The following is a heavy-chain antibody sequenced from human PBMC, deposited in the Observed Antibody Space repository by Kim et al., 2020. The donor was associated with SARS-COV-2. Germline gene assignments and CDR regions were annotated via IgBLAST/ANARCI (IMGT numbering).Heavy chain of an antibody. J-gene: IGHJ3*02. CDR3: ARMSEQQLVNAFEI. D-gene: IGHD6-13*01. V-gene: IGHV1-3*01. Sequence: SQKFQSRVTITRDTSASTAYMELSSLRSEDTAVYYCARMSEQQLVNAFEIWGQGTMVTVSS.